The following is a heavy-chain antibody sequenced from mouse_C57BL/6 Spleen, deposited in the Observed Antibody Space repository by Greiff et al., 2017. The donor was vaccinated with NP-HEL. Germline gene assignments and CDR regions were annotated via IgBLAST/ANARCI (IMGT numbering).Heavy chain of an antibody. J-gene: IGHJ1*03. CDR1: GFSLTSYG. D-gene: IGHD2-5*01. V-gene: IGHV2-2*01. CDR2: IWSGGST. CDR3: ARYSNWYFDV. Sequence: VQLQESGPGLVQPSQSLSITCKVSGFSLTSYGVHWVRQSPGKGLEWLGVIWSGGSTDNKAAFISRLSISKDNSKSQVFFKMNSLQADDTAIYYCARYSNWYFDVWGTGTTVTVSS.